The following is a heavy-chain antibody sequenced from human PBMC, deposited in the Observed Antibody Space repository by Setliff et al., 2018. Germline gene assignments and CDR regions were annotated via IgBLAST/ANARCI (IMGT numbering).Heavy chain of an antibody. J-gene: IGHJ5*02. CDR3: ARRGGRFFNWFDP. CDR2: IYPGNADT. V-gene: IGHV5-51*01. D-gene: IGHD1-26*01. CDR1: GYSFTSYW. Sequence: GGSLKISCKGSGYSFTSYWIGWVRPTPGKGLEWMGTIYPGNADTRYTPSFQGQVTISTDTSINTAFLQWNNLKASDTAVYYCARRGGRFFNWFDPWGQGTLVTVSS.